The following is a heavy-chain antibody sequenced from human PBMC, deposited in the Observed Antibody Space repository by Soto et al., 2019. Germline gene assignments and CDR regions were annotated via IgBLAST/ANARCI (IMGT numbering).Heavy chain of an antibody. J-gene: IGHJ4*02. D-gene: IGHD6-13*01. CDR1: GFTFSSYG. CDR2: IWYDGSNK. Sequence: GGSLRLSCAASGFTFSSYGMHWVRQAPGKGLERVAVIWYDGSNKYYADTVKGRFTISRDNSKNTLYLQINSLRVEDTAVYYFARGDRSWYSSSYPVARGLIDYWGQGTLVTVSS. V-gene: IGHV3-33*01. CDR3: ARGDRSWYSSSYPVARGLIDY.